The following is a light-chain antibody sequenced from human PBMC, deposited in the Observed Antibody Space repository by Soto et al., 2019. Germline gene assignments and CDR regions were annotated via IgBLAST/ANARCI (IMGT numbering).Light chain of an antibody. J-gene: IGLJ1*01. V-gene: IGLV1-44*01. CDR1: FSNIGDNA. CDR2: LND. CDR3: AAWDDRPNAL. Sequence: QSVLTQPPSLSATPGQRVNISCSGSFSNIGDNAVNWYQQLPGAAPKLLIYLNDQRPSGVPDRFSGSKSGTSAFLAISGLQSEDEADYYCAAWDDRPNALFGTGTKVTVL.